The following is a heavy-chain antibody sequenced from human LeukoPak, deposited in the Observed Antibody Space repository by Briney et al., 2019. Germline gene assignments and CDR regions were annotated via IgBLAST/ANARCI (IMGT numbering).Heavy chain of an antibody. Sequence: PGGSLRLSCAASGFTFSNFPMHWVRQAPGKGLEFVSAITPDGGSTSYANSVKGRFTISRDNSKNTLYLQMNSLRAEDTAVYYCARDSVGYDFWSGYYPGLSDYWGQGTLVTVSS. CDR2: ITPDGGST. CDR3: ARDSVGYDFWSGYYPGLSDY. V-gene: IGHV3-64*01. D-gene: IGHD3-3*01. J-gene: IGHJ4*02. CDR1: GFTFSNFP.